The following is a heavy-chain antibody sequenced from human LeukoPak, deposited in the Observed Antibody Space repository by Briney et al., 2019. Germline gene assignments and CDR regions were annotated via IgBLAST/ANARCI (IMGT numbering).Heavy chain of an antibody. J-gene: IGHJ4*02. D-gene: IGHD2-8*02. Sequence: GGSLRLSCAASGFTVSSNYMSWVRQAPGKGLEWVSLIYDGGSTYYADSVKGRFTISRDNSKNTVYLQMNSLRAEDTAVYYCVKGQEVVYAPTFDYWGQGTLVTVSS. CDR1: GFTVSSNY. CDR2: IYDGGST. V-gene: IGHV3-53*01. CDR3: VKGQEVVYAPTFDY.